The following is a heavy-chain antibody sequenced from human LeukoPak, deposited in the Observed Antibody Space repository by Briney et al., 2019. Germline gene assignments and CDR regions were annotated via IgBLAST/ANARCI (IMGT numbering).Heavy chain of an antibody. CDR1: GFTFSSYA. CDR2: ISGSGGST. CDR3: AKALLPMTTLTLFDY. J-gene: IGHJ4*02. Sequence: GGSLRLSCAASGFTFSSYAMSWVRQAPGKGLEWVSAISGSGGSTYYADSVKGRFTISRDNSKNTLYLQMNSLRAEDTAVYYCAKALLPMTTLTLFDYWGQGTLVTVSS. D-gene: IGHD4-11*01. V-gene: IGHV3-23*01.